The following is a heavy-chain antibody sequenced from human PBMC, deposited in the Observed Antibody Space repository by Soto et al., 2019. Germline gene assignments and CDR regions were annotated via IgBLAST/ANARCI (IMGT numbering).Heavy chain of an antibody. J-gene: IGHJ4*02. D-gene: IGHD5-12*01. V-gene: IGHV4-31*03. CDR3: ARFSYALRRIDY. Sequence: SETLSLTCTVSGGSISSGGYYWSWIRQHPGKGLEWIGYIYYSGSTYYNPSLKSRVTISVDTSKNQFSLKLSSVTAADTAVYYCARFSYALRRIDYWGQGTLVTVSS. CDR2: IYYSGST. CDR1: GGSISSGGYY.